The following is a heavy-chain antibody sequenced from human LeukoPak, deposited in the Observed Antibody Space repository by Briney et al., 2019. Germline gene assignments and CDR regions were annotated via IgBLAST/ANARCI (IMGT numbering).Heavy chain of an antibody. J-gene: IGHJ4*02. CDR1: GVSFDDYY. CDR2: INQSGYT. D-gene: IGHD4-17*01. V-gene: IGHV4-34*01. CDR3: TRMSTGHDY. Sequence: PSETLSLTCAVSGVSFDDYYWAWVRQTPGKGLEWIGEINQSGYTNDSPSLKSRVTLSIDTSRKQFSLNLRSVTVADAGTYYCTRMSTGHDYWGQGSLVTVSS.